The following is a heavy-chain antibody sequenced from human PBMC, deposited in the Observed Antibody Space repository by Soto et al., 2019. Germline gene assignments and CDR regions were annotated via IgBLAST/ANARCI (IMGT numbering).Heavy chain of an antibody. CDR3: ARSRYYYDSSGYSADEHYYGMDV. CDR1: GGTFSSYA. D-gene: IGHD3-22*01. Sequence: SVKVSCKASGGTFSSYAISWVRQAPGQGLEWMGGIIPIFGTANYAQKFQGRVTITADESTSTAYMELSSLRSEDTAVYYCARSRYYYDSSGYSADEHYYGMDVWGQGTTVTVSS. CDR2: IIPIFGTA. V-gene: IGHV1-69*13. J-gene: IGHJ6*02.